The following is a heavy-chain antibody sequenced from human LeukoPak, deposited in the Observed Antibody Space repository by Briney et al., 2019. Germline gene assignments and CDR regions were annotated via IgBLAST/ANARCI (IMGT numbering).Heavy chain of an antibody. V-gene: IGHV3-23*01. Sequence: PGGSLRLSCAASGFTFSNYAMCSVRQAPGKGLEWVSSIGGSDGRTYYAESVKGRFTISRDNSKKTLYLQMNSLRVEDTAVYFCADPPNADYWGQGTPVTVSS. CDR2: IGGSDGRT. D-gene: IGHD4/OR15-4a*01. J-gene: IGHJ4*02. CDR3: ADPPNADY. CDR1: GFTFSNYA.